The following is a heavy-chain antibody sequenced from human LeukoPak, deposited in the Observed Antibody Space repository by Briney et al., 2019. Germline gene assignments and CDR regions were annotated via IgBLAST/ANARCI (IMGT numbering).Heavy chain of an antibody. V-gene: IGHV3-48*01. D-gene: IGHD3-10*01. CDR3: ARAGGGYYDYFDY. J-gene: IGHJ4*02. CDR2: ISSSSSTI. Sequence: PGGSLRLSCAASGFTFSSYSMNWVRQAPGKGLEWVSYISSSSSTIYYADSVKGRFTISRDNAKNSLYLQMNSLRAEDTAVYYCARAGGGYYDYFDYWGQGTLVTVSS. CDR1: GFTFSSYS.